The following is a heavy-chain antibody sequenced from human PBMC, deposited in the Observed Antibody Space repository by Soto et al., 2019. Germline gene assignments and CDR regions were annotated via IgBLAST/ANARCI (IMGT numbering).Heavy chain of an antibody. CDR1: GGSVSSGSYY. D-gene: IGHD3-22*01. CDR2: IYYSGST. CDR3: ARDSARYYYDSRPGSFDI. Sequence: LETLSLTCTVSGGSVSSGSYYWSWIRQPPGKGLEWIGYIYYSGSTNYNPSLKSRVTISVDTSKNQFSLKLSSVTAADTAVYYCARDSARYYYDSRPGSFDIWGQGTMVTVSS. V-gene: IGHV4-61*01. J-gene: IGHJ3*02.